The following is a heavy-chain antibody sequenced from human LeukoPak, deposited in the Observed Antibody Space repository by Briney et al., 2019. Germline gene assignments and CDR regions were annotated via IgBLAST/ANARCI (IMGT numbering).Heavy chain of an antibody. CDR3: ARLLYSSSWYAIDY. CDR1: GGSFSGYY. V-gene: IGHV4-59*01. D-gene: IGHD6-13*01. J-gene: IGHJ4*02. CDR2: IYYSGST. Sequence: PSETLSLTCAVYGGSFSGYYWSWIRQPPGKGLEWIGYIYYSGSTNYNPSLKSRVTISVDTSKNQFSLKLSSVTAADTAVYYCARLLYSSSWYAIDYWGQGTLVTVSS.